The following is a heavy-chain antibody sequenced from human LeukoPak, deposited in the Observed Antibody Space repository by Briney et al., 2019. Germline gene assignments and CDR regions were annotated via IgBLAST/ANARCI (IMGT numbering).Heavy chain of an antibody. Sequence: GGSLRLSCAASGFTFSSYAMNWARQAPGKGLEWVSTFKTNYNQVYYAESVRGRFTISTDSSKNTAYLQMNSLRVEDTALYYCARSVPDYTRFGFWGQGALVTVSS. J-gene: IGHJ4*02. V-gene: IGHV3-23*05. D-gene: IGHD4-11*01. CDR1: GFTFSSYA. CDR3: ARSVPDYTRFGF. CDR2: FKTNYNQV.